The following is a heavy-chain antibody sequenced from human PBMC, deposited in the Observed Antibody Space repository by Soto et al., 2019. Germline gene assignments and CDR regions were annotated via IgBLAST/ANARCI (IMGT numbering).Heavy chain of an antibody. Sequence: QVQSVEFGGGVVQPGTSLSLSCAVSGFTFSNHGMHWVRQAPGKGLEWVAFISYDGRNKDYADSLKGRFTISRDNFKATLFLQMNTLRGDDTAVYYCARDRGWARSHYFDSWGPGTLVTVSS. CDR1: GFTFSNHG. D-gene: IGHD1-26*01. J-gene: IGHJ4*02. V-gene: IGHV3-33*01. CDR2: ISYDGRNK. CDR3: ARDRGWARSHYFDS.